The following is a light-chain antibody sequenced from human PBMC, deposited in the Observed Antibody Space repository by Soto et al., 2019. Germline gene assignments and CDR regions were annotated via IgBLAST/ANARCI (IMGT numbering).Light chain of an antibody. CDR1: QSVSSSY. V-gene: IGKV3-20*01. Sequence: EIVLTQSPGTLSLSPGERATLSCRASQSVSSSYLAWYQQKPGQAPRLLIYDASRATGIPDRFSGSGSGTDFPLTITRPEPEDFAVYYCQHYGTSALFGPGTKVDI. J-gene: IGKJ3*01. CDR3: QHYGTSAL. CDR2: DAS.